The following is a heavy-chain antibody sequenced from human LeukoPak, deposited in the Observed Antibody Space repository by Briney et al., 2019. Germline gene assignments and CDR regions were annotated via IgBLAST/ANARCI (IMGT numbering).Heavy chain of an antibody. D-gene: IGHD6-13*01. CDR3: ARTSIAAAGTVFDY. J-gene: IGHJ4*02. CDR1: GFTFSSYS. V-gene: IGHV3-21*01. Sequence: GPLRLSCAASGFTFSSYSMNWVRQAPGKGLEWVSSISSSSSYIYYADSVKGRFTISRDNAKNPLYLQMNSLRAEDTAVYYCARTSIAAAGTVFDYWGQGTLVTVSS. CDR2: ISSSSSYI.